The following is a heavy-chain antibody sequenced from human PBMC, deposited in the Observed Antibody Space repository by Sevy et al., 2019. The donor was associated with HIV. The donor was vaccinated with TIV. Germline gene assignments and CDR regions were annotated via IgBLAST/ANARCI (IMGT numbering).Heavy chain of an antibody. D-gene: IGHD5-12*01. CDR3: ARSGGYSDNGMDV. Sequence: GGSLRLSCAASGFTFSSYDMHWVRQVTGKGLEWVSVIGSFGDPYYPGSVKGRFTISRENAKNSVYLQMNSLGAGDTAVYYCARSGGYSDNGMDVWGQGTTVTVSS. CDR2: IGSFGDP. CDR1: GFTFSSYD. V-gene: IGHV3-13*05. J-gene: IGHJ6*02.